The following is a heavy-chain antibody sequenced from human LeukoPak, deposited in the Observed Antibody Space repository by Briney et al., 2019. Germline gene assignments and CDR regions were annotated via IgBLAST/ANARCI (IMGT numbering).Heavy chain of an antibody. D-gene: IGHD6-6*01. Sequence: GSLRLSCAASGFTFRSYWMHWVRQAPGKGLVWVSRINSDGSSTNYADSVKGRFTISRDNAKNTLYLQMNSLRAEDTAVYYCAITAYSISSVGYWGQGTLVTVSS. CDR2: INSDGSST. CDR1: GFTFRSYW. V-gene: IGHV3-74*01. J-gene: IGHJ4*02. CDR3: AITAYSISSVGY.